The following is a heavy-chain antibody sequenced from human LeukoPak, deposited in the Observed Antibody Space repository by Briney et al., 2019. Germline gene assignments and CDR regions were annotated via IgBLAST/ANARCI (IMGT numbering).Heavy chain of an antibody. V-gene: IGHV4-59*01. CDR1: GGSISTYY. Sequence: KPSETLSLTYTVSGGSISTYYWNWIRQPPGKGLEWIGYIYYSGATNYNPSLKSRVTISVDTSKNQFSLKLSSVTAADTAVYYCARGVYIAAAQYGFWGQGTLVTVSS. J-gene: IGHJ4*02. CDR2: IYYSGAT. D-gene: IGHD6-13*01. CDR3: ARGVYIAAAQYGF.